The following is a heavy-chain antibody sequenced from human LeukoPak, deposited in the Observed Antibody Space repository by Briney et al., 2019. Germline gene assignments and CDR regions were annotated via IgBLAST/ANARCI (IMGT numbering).Heavy chain of an antibody. Sequence: GGSLRLSCAASGFTFSSYGMHWVRQAPGKGLEWVAFIRYDGSNKYYADSVKGRFTISRDNSKNTLYLQMNSLRAEDTAVYYCAKLRAFYDFWSGYANPEFDYWGQGTLVTVSS. V-gene: IGHV3-30*02. CDR1: GFTFSSYG. CDR2: IRYDGSNK. J-gene: IGHJ4*02. CDR3: AKLRAFYDFWSGYANPEFDY. D-gene: IGHD3-3*01.